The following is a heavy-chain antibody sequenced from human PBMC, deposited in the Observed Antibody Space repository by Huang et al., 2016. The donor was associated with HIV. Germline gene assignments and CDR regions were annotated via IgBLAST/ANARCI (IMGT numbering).Heavy chain of an antibody. CDR1: GGSISSHY. Sequence: QVQLQESGPGLVKPSETLSLTCTVSGGSISSHYWSWIRQPPGKGLEGIGSIKNSGSTNYNPALKSRVTISVDRSKNQFSLKLSSVTAADTAVYYCAREVAYGSGSYYPFDYWGQGTLVTVSS. J-gene: IGHJ4*02. V-gene: IGHV4-59*11. CDR3: AREVAYGSGSYYPFDY. CDR2: IKNSGST. D-gene: IGHD3-10*01.